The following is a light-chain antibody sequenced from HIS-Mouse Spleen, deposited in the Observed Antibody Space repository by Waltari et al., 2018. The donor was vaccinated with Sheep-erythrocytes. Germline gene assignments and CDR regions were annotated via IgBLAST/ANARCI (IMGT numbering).Light chain of an antibody. CDR1: SSDVGGYNY. J-gene: IGLJ1*01. V-gene: IGLV2-14*03. CDR3: CSYAGSYTYV. CDR2: DVS. Sequence: SVSGSPGQSITISCTGTSSDVGGYNYVSWYQQHPGKAPNIMIYDVSKRPSGVSNRFSGSKSGNTASLTISGLQAEDEADYYCCSYAGSYTYVFGTGTKVTVL.